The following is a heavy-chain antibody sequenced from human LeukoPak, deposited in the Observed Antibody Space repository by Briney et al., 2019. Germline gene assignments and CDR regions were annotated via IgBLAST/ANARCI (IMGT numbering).Heavy chain of an antibody. CDR3: AKSPETYSGSYYVY. V-gene: IGHV3-23*01. CDR1: GLSFSTYT. D-gene: IGHD1-26*01. Sequence: GGSLRLSCVASGLSFSTYTMNWVRQAPGKGLEWVSAISGSGGSTYYADSVKGRFTISRDNSKNTLYLQMNSLRAEDTAVYYCAKSPETYSGSYYVYWGQGTLVTVSS. J-gene: IGHJ4*02. CDR2: ISGSGGST.